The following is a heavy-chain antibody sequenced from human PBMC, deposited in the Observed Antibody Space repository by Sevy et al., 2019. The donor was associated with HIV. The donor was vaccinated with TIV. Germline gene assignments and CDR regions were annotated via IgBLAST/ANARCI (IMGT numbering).Heavy chain of an antibody. D-gene: IGHD2-2*01. CDR2: INHSGST. J-gene: IGHJ3*02. V-gene: IGHV4-34*01. CDR1: GGSFSGYY. Sequence: SETLSLTCAVYGGSFSGYYWSWIRQPPGKGLEWIGEINHSGSTNYNPSLKSRVTISVDTSKNQFSLKLSSVSAADAAVYYCARHCSSTSCSHAFDIWGQGTMVTVSS. CDR3: ARHCSSTSCSHAFDI.